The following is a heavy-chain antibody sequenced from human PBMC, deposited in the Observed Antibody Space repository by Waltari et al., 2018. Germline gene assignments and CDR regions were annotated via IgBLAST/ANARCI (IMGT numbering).Heavy chain of an antibody. D-gene: IGHD1-26*01. Sequence: QVQLVQSGAEVQKPGASVKVSCKASGYTFTGYYMHWVRQAPGQGLEWMGWSNPNSGCTNYAQNFQGRVTMTRDTSISTAYMELSRLRSDDTAVYYCARGQIVGATNNWFDPWGQGTLVTVSS. CDR3: ARGQIVGATNNWFDP. J-gene: IGHJ5*02. V-gene: IGHV1-2*02. CDR2: SNPNSGCT. CDR1: GYTFTGYY.